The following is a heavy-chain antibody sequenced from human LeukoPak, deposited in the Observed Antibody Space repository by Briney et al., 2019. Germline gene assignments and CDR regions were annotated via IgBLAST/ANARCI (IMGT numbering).Heavy chain of an antibody. CDR2: IDYSGST. CDR1: GASIRSYY. CDR3: ARAHSYYYGSGSL. V-gene: IGHV4-59*01. Sequence: SETLSLTCTVSGASIRSYYWSWIRQPPGKGLEWIGYIDYSGSTNYNPSLKSRVTISLDTSKNQFSLKLSSVTAADTAVYYCARAHSYYYGSGSLWGQGTLVTVSS. D-gene: IGHD3-10*01. J-gene: IGHJ4*02.